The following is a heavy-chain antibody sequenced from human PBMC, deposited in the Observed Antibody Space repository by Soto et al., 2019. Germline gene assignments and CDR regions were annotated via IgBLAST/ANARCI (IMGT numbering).Heavy chain of an antibody. J-gene: IGHJ4*02. Sequence: SETLSLTCRVSGSSISSYYWSWLRQPPGKRLEWIGNIYYTGSTNYHPSLKSRVIMSVESSKKQFSLRLNSVTAADTAVYYCTRVGGYYGDYPNFDYWGQGALVTVSS. V-gene: IGHV4-59*01. CDR1: GSSISSYY. CDR3: TRVGGYYGDYPNFDY. D-gene: IGHD4-17*01. CDR2: IYYTGST.